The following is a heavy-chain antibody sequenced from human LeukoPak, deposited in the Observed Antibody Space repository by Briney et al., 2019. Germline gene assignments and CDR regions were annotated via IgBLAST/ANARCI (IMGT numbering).Heavy chain of an antibody. D-gene: IGHD1-26*01. Sequence: ASVKVSCKASGGTFSSYAISWVRQAPGQGLEWMGGIIPIFGTANYAQEFQGRVTITADESTSTAYMELSSLRSEDTAVYYCARDHKWELFDYWGQGTLVTVSP. J-gene: IGHJ4*02. CDR3: ARDHKWELFDY. CDR1: GGTFSSYA. V-gene: IGHV1-69*13. CDR2: IIPIFGTA.